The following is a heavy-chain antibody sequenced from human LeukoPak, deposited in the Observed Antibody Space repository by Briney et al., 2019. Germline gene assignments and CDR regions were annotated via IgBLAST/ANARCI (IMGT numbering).Heavy chain of an antibody. Sequence: GGSLRLSCAASGFTFSSYVMHWVRQAPGKGLEWVAIISYDGSNEYYADSVKGRFTISRDNSKNTLYLQMNSLRAADTAVYYCAKDFKVTTVTTIGYWGQGTLVTVSS. J-gene: IGHJ4*02. V-gene: IGHV3-30*04. CDR3: AKDFKVTTVTTIGY. CDR2: ISYDGSNE. D-gene: IGHD4-17*01. CDR1: GFTFSSYV.